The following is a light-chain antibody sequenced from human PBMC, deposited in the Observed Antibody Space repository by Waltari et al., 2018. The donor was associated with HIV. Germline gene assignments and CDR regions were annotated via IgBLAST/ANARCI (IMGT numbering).Light chain of an antibody. CDR3: CSYAGSSNWV. CDR2: EGI. CDR1: SSDVGSYNL. Sequence: SGSPGQSITISCTGSSSDVGSYNLVSWYQQHPGKAPKLMIYEGIKRPSGVSNRFSGSKSGNTASLTISGLQAEDEADYYCCSYAGSSNWVFGGGTKLTVL. V-gene: IGLV2-23*01. J-gene: IGLJ3*02.